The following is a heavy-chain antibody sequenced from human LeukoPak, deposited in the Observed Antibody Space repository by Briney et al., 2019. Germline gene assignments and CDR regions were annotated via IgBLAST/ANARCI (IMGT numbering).Heavy chain of an antibody. D-gene: IGHD2-2*01. CDR3: ARGWGSTSSNYFDP. Sequence: SETLSLTCAVSGYSISSGYYWGWIRQPPGKGLEWIGSIYHSGSTYYNSSLKSRVTISVDTSKNQFSLKLNSVTAADTALYYRARGWGSTSSNYFDPWGQGTMVTVSS. CDR1: GYSISSGYY. J-gene: IGHJ5*02. V-gene: IGHV4-38-2*01. CDR2: IYHSGST.